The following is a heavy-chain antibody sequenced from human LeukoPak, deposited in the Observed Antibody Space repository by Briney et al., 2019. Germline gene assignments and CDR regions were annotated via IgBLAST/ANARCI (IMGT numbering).Heavy chain of an antibody. CDR3: ATHPGSTIPPFDY. CDR2: ISGSGGST. V-gene: IGHV3-23*01. Sequence: GGSLRLSCAASGFTFSSYAMSWVRQAPGKGLEWVSAISGSGGSTYYAGSVKGRFTISRDNSKNTLYLQMNSLRAEDTAVYYCATHPGSTIPPFDYWGQGTLVTVSS. J-gene: IGHJ4*02. D-gene: IGHD1-26*01. CDR1: GFTFSSYA.